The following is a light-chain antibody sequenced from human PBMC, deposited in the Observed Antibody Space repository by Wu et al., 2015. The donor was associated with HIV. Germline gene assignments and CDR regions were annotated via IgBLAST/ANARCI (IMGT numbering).Light chain of an antibody. CDR1: QGTSTW. CDR3: QKANNFPA. V-gene: IGKV1D-12*01. Sequence: DIQMTQSPSSVSASVGDRVTITCRASQGTSTWLAWYQQKPGKAPRLLIYAASNLESGVPSRFSGSGSGTDFTLTISSLQPEDFATYYCQKANNFPAFGGGTKVEIK. CDR2: AAS. J-gene: IGKJ4*01.